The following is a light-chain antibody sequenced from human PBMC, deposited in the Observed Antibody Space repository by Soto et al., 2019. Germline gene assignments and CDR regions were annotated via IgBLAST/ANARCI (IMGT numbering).Light chain of an antibody. Sequence: EIVLTQSPGTLSLSPGERATLSCRASQSVSSSYLAWYQQKPGQAPRLLIYGASSRATGIPDRFSGSRSGTDFSLTISSLEPEDFAVYYCQQYGSSPLFTFGPGTKVYIK. CDR3: QQYGSSPLFT. J-gene: IGKJ3*01. CDR2: GAS. V-gene: IGKV3-20*01. CDR1: QSVSSSY.